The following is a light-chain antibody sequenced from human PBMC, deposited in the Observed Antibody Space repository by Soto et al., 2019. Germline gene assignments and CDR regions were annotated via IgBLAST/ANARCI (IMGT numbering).Light chain of an antibody. CDR3: QPANSFPLT. J-gene: IGKJ4*01. Sequence: DIQMTQSPSSVSASVGDRVTITCRTSQDISSCLAWYQQEPGKAPKLLIYAASSLQSGVPSRFIGIGSGTDFTLTISSLQPEDFATYYCQPANSFPLTFGGGTKVEIK. V-gene: IGKV1-12*01. CDR2: AAS. CDR1: QDISSC.